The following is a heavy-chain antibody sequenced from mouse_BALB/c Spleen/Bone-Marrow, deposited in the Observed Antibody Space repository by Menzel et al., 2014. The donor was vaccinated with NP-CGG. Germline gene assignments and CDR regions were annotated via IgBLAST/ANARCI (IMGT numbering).Heavy chain of an antibody. J-gene: IGHJ3*01. CDR1: GFTFSSYT. CDR3: TREDYGYTFAY. CDR2: ISSGGSYT. V-gene: IGHV5-6-4*01. Sequence: VQLVESGGGLVKPGGSLKLSCAASGFTFSSYTMSWVRQTPEKRLEWVATISSGGSYTYYPDSVKGRFTISRDNAKNTLYLQMSSLKSEDTAMYYCTREDYGYTFAYWGQGTLVAVSA. D-gene: IGHD1-2*01.